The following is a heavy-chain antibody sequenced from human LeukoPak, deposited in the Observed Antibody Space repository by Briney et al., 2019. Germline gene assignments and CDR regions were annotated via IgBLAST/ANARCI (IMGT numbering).Heavy chain of an antibody. D-gene: IGHD7-27*01. V-gene: IGHV3-7*01. J-gene: IGHJ2*01. CDR1: EFTFSHYW. CDR2: VKQDGSEQ. CDR3: ARNDWGLGSFWYFTL. Sequence: GGPLRLSCEASEFTFSHYWMSWVRQAPGKGLEWVAYVKQDGSEQHYVGSLKGRFTISRDNARNSLFLQLNSLRAEDTAVYFCARNDWGLGSFWYFTLWGRGTLVTVSS.